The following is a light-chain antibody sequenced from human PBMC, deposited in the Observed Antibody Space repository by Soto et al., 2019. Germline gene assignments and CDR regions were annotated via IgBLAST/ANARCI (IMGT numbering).Light chain of an antibody. CDR3: QQRSNWPRT. V-gene: IGKV3-11*01. CDR2: DAS. CDR1: QSVSSY. Sequence: EIVLTQSPATLSLSPGERATLSCRASQSVSSYLAWYQQKPGQAPRLLIYDASNRATGIPARFSGSGSGTDFTLTISSLEPEDFAVYYCQQRSNWPRTFGQGTKLGSN. J-gene: IGKJ2*01.